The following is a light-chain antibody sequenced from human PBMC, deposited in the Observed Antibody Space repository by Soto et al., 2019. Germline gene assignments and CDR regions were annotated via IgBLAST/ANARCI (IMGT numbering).Light chain of an antibody. CDR3: SSFTTSLTWV. CDR2: QVS. J-gene: IGLJ3*02. CDR1: STDVGGHNY. V-gene: IGLV2-14*01. Sequence: QSALTQPASVSGSPGQSITISCTGTSTDVGGHNYVSWFQQHPGKVPKLMIYQVSNRPSGISDRFSGSKSANTASLTISGLQAEDEAHYYCSSFTTSLTWVFGGGTKLTVL.